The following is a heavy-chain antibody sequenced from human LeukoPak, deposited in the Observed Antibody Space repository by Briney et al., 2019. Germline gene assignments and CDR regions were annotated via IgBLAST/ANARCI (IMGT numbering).Heavy chain of an antibody. V-gene: IGHV4-59*08. Sequence: SETLSLTCTVSGASISSYYWSWIRQPPGKGLEWIGYIYYSGSTNYNPSLKSRVTISVGTSKNQFSLKLSSVTAADTAVYYCARLGLGGSYSPFDYWGQGTLVTVSS. CDR2: IYYSGST. CDR1: GASISSYY. D-gene: IGHD1-26*01. J-gene: IGHJ4*02. CDR3: ARLGLGGSYSPFDY.